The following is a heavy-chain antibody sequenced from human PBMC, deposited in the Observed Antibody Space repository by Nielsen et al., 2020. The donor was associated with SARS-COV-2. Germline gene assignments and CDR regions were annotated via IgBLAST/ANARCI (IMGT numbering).Heavy chain of an antibody. J-gene: IGHJ4*02. CDR2: FDPEDGET. D-gene: IGHD2-15*01. Sequence: ASVKVSCKASGYTLIDLSMHWVRQPPAKELEWMGGFDPEDGETIYAQKFQGRVTMTEDTYTDTAYMELSSLRSEDTAVYYCARLVGVVVEAEYFDYWGQGTLVTVSS. CDR3: ARLVGVVVEAEYFDY. V-gene: IGHV1-24*01. CDR1: GYTLIDLS.